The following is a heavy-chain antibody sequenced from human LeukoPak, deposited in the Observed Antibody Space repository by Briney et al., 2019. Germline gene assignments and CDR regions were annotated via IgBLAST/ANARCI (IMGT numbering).Heavy chain of an antibody. Sequence: GASVKLSCKASGGTFSSYAISWVRQAPGQGLEWMGGIIPILGTANYAQKFQGRVTITADESTSTAYMELSSLRSEDTAAYFCAREWELLVRAFDIWGQGTMVTVSS. J-gene: IGHJ3*02. CDR1: GGTFSSYA. D-gene: IGHD1-26*01. CDR3: AREWELLVRAFDI. V-gene: IGHV1-69*13. CDR2: IIPILGTA.